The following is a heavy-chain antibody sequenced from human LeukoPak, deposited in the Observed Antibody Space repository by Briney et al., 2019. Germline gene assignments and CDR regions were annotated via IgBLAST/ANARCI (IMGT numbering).Heavy chain of an antibody. D-gene: IGHD3-10*01. V-gene: IGHV3-30*18. J-gene: IGHJ4*02. CDR1: GFTFSSYG. CDR3: AKDIGSYYDY. CDR2: ISYDGSNK. Sequence: GGSLRLSCGASGFTFSSYGIHWVRQAPGKGLEWVAFISYDGSNKYYADSMKGRFTISRDNSKNTLYLQMNSLRAEDTAVYYCAKDIGSYYDYWGQGILVTVSS.